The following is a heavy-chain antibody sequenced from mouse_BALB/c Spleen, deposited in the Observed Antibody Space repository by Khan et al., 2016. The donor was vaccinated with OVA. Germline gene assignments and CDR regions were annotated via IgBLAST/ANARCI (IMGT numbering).Heavy chain of an antibody. V-gene: IGHV1-77*01. CDR3: ARSYDGAWFAY. J-gene: IGHJ3*01. CDR1: GYTFSDYV. D-gene: IGHD1-1*01. CDR2: IYPGSGST. Sequence: QVQLQQSGPELVKPGASVKMSCKASGYTFSDYVISWVKLRTGQGLEWIGEIYPGSGSTYYNEKFKGKATLTADKSSNTAYMQLSSLASECSAVSFCARSYDGAWFAYWGQGTLVTVS.